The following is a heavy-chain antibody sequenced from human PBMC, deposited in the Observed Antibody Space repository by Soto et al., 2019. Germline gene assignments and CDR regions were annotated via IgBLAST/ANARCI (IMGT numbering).Heavy chain of an antibody. V-gene: IGHV3-23*01. CDR3: EKATTNGGWFNPFDS. J-gene: IGHJ4*02. D-gene: IGHD6-19*01. CDR1: GFSFVNYA. Sequence: EVQLLESGGGLVQPGGSLRLSCAASGFSFVNYAMNWVRQAPGKGLEWVSGLSGSGTSTYYADSVKGRFTISRDNSRDTLFLQMNSLTADDTAVYYCEKATTNGGWFNPFDSWGQGALVTVSS. CDR2: LSGSGTST.